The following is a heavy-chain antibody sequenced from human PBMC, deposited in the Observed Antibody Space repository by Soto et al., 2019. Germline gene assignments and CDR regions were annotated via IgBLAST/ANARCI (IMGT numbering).Heavy chain of an antibody. CDR3: ARDLREGLLWFGDPRGYYYYYYGMDV. D-gene: IGHD3-10*01. CDR1: GFTFSSYG. V-gene: IGHV3-33*01. Sequence: PGGSLRLSCAASGFTFSSYGMHWVRQAPGKGLEWVAVIWYDGSNKYYADSVKGRFTISRDNSKNTLYLQMNSLRAEDTAVYYCARDLREGLLWFGDPRGYYYYYYGMDVWGQGTTVTVSS. CDR2: IWYDGSNK. J-gene: IGHJ6*02.